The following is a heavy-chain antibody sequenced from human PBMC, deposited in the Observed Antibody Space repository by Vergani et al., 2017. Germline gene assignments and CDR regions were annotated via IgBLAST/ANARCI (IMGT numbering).Heavy chain of an antibody. CDR1: GGTFSSYA. CDR2: IIPIFGTA. D-gene: IGHD5-12*01. CDR3: ATSGYDYVGRLWRFDY. J-gene: IGHJ4*02. Sequence: QVQLVQSGAEVKKPGSSVKVSCKASGGTFSSYAISWVRQAPGQGLEWMGGIIPIFGTANYAQKFQGRVTITADESTSTAYMELSSLRSEDTAVYYCATSGYDYVGRLWRFDYWGQGTLVTVSS. V-gene: IGHV1-69*01.